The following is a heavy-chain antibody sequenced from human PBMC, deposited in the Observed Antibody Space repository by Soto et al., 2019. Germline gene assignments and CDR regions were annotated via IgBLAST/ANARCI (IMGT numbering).Heavy chain of an antibody. J-gene: IGHJ5*02. D-gene: IGHD4-4*01. CDR3: AISPSYSNYKNLFYP. V-gene: IGHV3-33*01. Sequence: GGSLRLSCAASGFIFRTYAMHWVRQAPGKGLEWVAVIWYDGSEKYYADSVKGRFTISRDNSKNILYLQMNSLRAEDTAVYYCAISPSYSNYKNLFYPCGQGSLVTVSS. CDR2: IWYDGSEK. CDR1: GFIFRTYA.